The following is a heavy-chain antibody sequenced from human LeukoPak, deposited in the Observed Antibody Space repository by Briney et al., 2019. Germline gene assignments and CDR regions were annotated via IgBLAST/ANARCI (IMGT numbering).Heavy chain of an antibody. Sequence: PSETLSLTCAVYGGSFIGYDWTWIRQPPGKGLGWIGEINHSGGTNYNPSLKSRVTISVDTSKNQFSLKLSSVTAADTAVYYCASLARGGNWFDPWGQGTLVTVSS. J-gene: IGHJ5*02. CDR1: GGSFIGYD. CDR2: INHSGGT. V-gene: IGHV4-34*01. D-gene: IGHD6-6*01. CDR3: ASLARGGNWFDP.